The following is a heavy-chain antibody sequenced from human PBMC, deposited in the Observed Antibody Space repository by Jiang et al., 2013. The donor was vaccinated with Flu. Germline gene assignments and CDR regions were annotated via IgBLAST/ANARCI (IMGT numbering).Heavy chain of an antibody. CDR1: GYTFTGNF. V-gene: IGHV1-2*02. J-gene: IGHJ2*01. CDR2: INLNTGAT. D-gene: IGHD2-21*02. Sequence: SGAEVKNPGASLKVSCKVSGYTFTGNFMHWVRQAPGQGLEWMGWINLNTGATTYAQKFQGRVTMTRDTSINTTYMELSSLISDDTAVYYCATMTVVTDAFDTWGQGTLVTVSSASTKGYFDLWGRGTQVTVSS. CDR3: ATMTVVTDAFDTWGQGTLVTVSSASTKGYFDL.